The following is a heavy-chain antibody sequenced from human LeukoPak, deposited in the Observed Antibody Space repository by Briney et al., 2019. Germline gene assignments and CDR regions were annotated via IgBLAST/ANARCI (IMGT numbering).Heavy chain of an antibody. Sequence: GGSLRLSCTASGFTFGDYAMSWVRQAPGKGLEWVGFIRSKAYGGTTEYAASVKGRFTISRDDSKGIAYLQMNSLKTEDTAVYYCTRSYVDTAMVFDYWGQGTLVTVSS. V-gene: IGHV3-49*04. CDR1: GFTFGDYA. J-gene: IGHJ4*02. CDR3: TRSYVDTAMVFDY. D-gene: IGHD5-18*01. CDR2: IRSKAYGGTT.